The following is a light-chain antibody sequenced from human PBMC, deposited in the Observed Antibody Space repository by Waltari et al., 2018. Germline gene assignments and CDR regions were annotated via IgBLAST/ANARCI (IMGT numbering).Light chain of an antibody. CDR3: CSYAGSSTV. Sequence: QSALTQPASVSGSPGPSITISCPGTSSDVGGYNLVSWYQQHPGKAPKLMIYEGSKRPSGVSNRFSGSKSGNTASLTISGLQAEDEADYYCCSYAGSSTVFGGGTKLTVL. J-gene: IGLJ2*01. V-gene: IGLV2-23*01. CDR2: EGS. CDR1: SSDVGGYNL.